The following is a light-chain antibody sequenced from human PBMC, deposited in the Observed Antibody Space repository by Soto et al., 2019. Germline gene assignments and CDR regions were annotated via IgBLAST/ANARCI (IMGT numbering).Light chain of an antibody. CDR3: SSYTSSSTVI. V-gene: IGLV2-14*01. CDR1: SSDIGGYNY. Sequence: QSALTQPASMSGSPGQSINISCTGTSSDIGGYNYISWYQQLPGKAPKFIIYDVRNRPSGVSNRFSGSRSGNTASLTISGLQAEDEADYYCSSYTSSSTVIFGGGTKLTVL. CDR2: DVR. J-gene: IGLJ2*01.